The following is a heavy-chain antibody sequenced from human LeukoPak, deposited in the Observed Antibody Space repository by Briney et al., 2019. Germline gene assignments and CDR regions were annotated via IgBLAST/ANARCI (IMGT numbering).Heavy chain of an antibody. V-gene: IGHV5-51*01. J-gene: IGHJ4*02. D-gene: IGHD6-19*01. CDR1: GYSFSNYW. CDR3: ASPFFRSGWYYFDY. Sequence: GESLKISCKGSGYSFSNYWIGWVRQMPGKGLEWMGIIYPGDSDTTYSPSFQGQVTISADKSINTAYLQWSSLKASDTAMYYCASPFFRSGWYYFDYWGQGTLVTVSS. CDR2: IYPGDSDT.